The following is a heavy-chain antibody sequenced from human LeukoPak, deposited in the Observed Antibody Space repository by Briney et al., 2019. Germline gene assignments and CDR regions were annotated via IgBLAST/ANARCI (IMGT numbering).Heavy chain of an antibody. CDR2: IYYSGST. CDR1: GGSISSHY. CDR3: ARVEDSSSSDPFDP. J-gene: IGHJ5*02. V-gene: IGHV4-59*11. Sequence: SETLSLTCTVSGGSISSHYWSWIRQPPGKGLEWIGYIYYSGSTNYNPSLKSRVTISVDTSKNQFSLKLSSVTAADTAVYYCARVEDSSSSDPFDPWGQGTLVTVSS. D-gene: IGHD6-6*01.